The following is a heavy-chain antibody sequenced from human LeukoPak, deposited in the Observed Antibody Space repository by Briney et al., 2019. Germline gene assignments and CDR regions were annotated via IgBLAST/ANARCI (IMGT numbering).Heavy chain of an antibody. J-gene: IGHJ3*02. V-gene: IGHV4-4*07. CDR3: ARDTNVGYCSGGSCYSGAFDI. Sequence: SETLSLTCTVSGGSISSYYWSWIRQPAGKGLEWIGRIYTSGSTNYNPSLKSRVTMSVDTSKNQFSLKLSSVTAADTAVYYCARDTNVGYCSGGSCYSGAFDIWGQGTMATVSS. D-gene: IGHD2-15*01. CDR1: GGSISSYY. CDR2: IYTSGST.